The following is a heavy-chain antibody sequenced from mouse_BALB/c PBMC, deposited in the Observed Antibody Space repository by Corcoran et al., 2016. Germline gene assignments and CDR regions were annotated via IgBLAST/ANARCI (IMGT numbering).Heavy chain of an antibody. D-gene: IGHD2-4*01. Sequence: QVQLQQSGPELVKPGASVKMSCKASGYTFTDYVISWVKQRTGQGLEWIGEIYPGSGSTYYNEKFKGKATLTADKSSNTAYMQLSSLTSEDSAVYFCARRASTMIYYDVWGAGTTVTVSS. CDR1: GYTFTDYV. CDR3: ARRASTMIYYDV. CDR2: IYPGSGST. J-gene: IGHJ1*01. V-gene: IGHV1-81*01.